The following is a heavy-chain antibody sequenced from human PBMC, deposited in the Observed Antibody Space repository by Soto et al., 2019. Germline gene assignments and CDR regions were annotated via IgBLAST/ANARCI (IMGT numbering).Heavy chain of an antibody. J-gene: IGHJ5*02. CDR3: AKDYCSGSTCQGYDP. D-gene: IGHD2-2*01. V-gene: IGHV3-21*01. CDR1: GFTFMSYS. CDR2: INRDSTYV. Sequence: EVQLVESGGGLVKPGGSLRLSCTGSGFTFMSYSMNWVRQAPGKGLEWVSTINRDSTYVAYADSVKGRFTVSRDNAKSSLFLKMNSLKADDTAVYYCAKDYCSGSTCQGYDPWGQGTLVTVSS.